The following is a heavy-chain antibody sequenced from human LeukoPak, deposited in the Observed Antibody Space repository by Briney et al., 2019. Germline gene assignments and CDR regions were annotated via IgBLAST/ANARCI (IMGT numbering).Heavy chain of an antibody. D-gene: IGHD4-17*01. CDR2: ISGYNGNT. J-gene: IGHJ4*02. CDR1: GGTFSSYA. Sequence: ASVKVSCKASGGTFSSYAISWVRQAPGQGLEWMGWISGYNGNTNYVQKFQGRVTMTTDTSTSTAYMELRSLSSDDTAVYYCARDLSLGRHNDGEPFDYWGQGTLVTVSS. V-gene: IGHV1-18*01. CDR3: ARDLSLGRHNDGEPFDY.